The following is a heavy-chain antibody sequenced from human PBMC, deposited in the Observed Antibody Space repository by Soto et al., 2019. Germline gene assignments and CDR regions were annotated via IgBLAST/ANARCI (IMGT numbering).Heavy chain of an antibody. CDR1: GFTFSNAW. D-gene: IGHD3-22*01. CDR3: TTDNPADPIVVVIRPGSLKHDY. CDR2: IKSKTDGGTT. V-gene: IGHV3-15*07. Sequence: EVQLVESGGGLVKPGGSLRLSCAASGFTFSNAWMNWVRQAPGKGLEWVGRIKSKTDGGTTDYAAPVKGRFTISRDDSKNTLYLQMNSLKTEDTAVYYCTTDNPADPIVVVIRPGSLKHDYWGQGTLVTVSS. J-gene: IGHJ4*02.